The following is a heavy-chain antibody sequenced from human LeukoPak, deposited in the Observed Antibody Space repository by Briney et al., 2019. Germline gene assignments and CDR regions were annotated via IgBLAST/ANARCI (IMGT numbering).Heavy chain of an antibody. Sequence: ASVKVSCKASGYTFTSYYMHWVRQAPGQGLDWMGIINPSGGSTSYAQKFQGRVTMTRDMSTSTAYMELRSLRSDDTAVYYCARVTQTDYDFDYWGQGTLVTVSS. CDR2: INPSGGST. J-gene: IGHJ4*02. V-gene: IGHV1-46*01. CDR3: ARVTQTDYDFDY. D-gene: IGHD4-17*01. CDR1: GYTFTSYY.